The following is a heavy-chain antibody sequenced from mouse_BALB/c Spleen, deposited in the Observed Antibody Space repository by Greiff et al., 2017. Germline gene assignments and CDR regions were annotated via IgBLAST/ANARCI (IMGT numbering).Heavy chain of an antibody. CDR3: ARLGGYFPMDY. CDR1: GYSFTSYY. CDR2: IDPFNGGT. V-gene: IGHV1S135*01. J-gene: IGHJ4*01. Sequence: VQLQQSGPALMKPGASVKISCKASGYSFTSYYMHWVKQSHGKSLEWIGYIDPFNGGTSYNQKFKGKATLTVDKSSSTAYMHLSSLTSEDSAVYYCARLGGYFPMDYWGQGTSVTVSS. D-gene: IGHD3-3*01.